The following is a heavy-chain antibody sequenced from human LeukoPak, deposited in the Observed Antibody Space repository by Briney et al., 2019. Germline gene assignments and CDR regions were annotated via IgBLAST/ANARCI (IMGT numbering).Heavy chain of an antibody. J-gene: IGHJ4*02. CDR3: AREGIDYYDSSGFDY. D-gene: IGHD3-22*01. CDR1: GGSISSSSYY. V-gene: IGHV4-61*02. CDR2: IYTSGST. Sequence: SETLSLTCTVSGGSISSSSYYWSWIRQPAGKGLEWIGRIYTSGSTNYNPSLKSRVTISVDTSKNQFSLKLSSVTAADTAVYYCAREGIDYYDSSGFDYWGQGTLVTVSS.